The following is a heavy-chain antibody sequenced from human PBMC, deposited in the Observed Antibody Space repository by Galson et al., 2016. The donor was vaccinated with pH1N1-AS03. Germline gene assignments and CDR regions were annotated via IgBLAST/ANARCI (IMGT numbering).Heavy chain of an antibody. V-gene: IGHV4-4*02. CDR2: IYLSGST. D-gene: IGHD1-14*01. CDR3: AAGRTNAFDF. J-gene: IGHJ3*01. Sequence: ETLSLTCVVSGGSISSSTWWSWVRQSPRKGLEWIGEIYLSGSTNYNPSLKSRVTMSVDKSKNQFSLKLNSVTAADTAVYYCAAGRTNAFDFWGQGTKVTVSS. CDR1: GGSISSSTW.